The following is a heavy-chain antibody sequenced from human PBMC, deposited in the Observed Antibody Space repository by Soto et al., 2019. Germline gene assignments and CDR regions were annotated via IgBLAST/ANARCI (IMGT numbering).Heavy chain of an antibody. Sequence: SETLSLTCAVSRHSISSGFYRGWIRQPPGKGLEWIGNIYHSGSTYYNPSLKSRVTMSVDTSKSQFSLKLSSVTAADTAVYYCARSNYYGSGNYYFNWFDPWGQGTLVTVSS. CDR1: RHSISSGFY. CDR3: ARSNYYGSGNYYFNWFDP. V-gene: IGHV4-38-2*01. J-gene: IGHJ5*02. D-gene: IGHD3-10*01. CDR2: IYHSGST.